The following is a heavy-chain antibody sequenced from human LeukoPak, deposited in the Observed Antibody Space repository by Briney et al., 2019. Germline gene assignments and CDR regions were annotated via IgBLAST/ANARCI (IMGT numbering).Heavy chain of an antibody. Sequence: SETLSLTCTVSGGSISSYYWSWIRQPAGKGLEWIGRIYTSGSTNYNPSLKSRVTISVDKSKNQFSLKLSSVTAADTAVYYCARDEYSSSSDYYYYYMDVWGKGTTVTVSS. CDR1: GGSISSYY. V-gene: IGHV4-4*07. CDR3: ARDEYSSSSDYYYYYMDV. CDR2: IYTSGST. J-gene: IGHJ6*03. D-gene: IGHD6-13*01.